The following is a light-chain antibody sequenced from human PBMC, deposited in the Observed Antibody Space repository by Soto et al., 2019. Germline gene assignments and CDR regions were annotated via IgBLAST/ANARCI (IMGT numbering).Light chain of an antibody. V-gene: IGKV1-5*01. J-gene: IGKJ1*01. CDR2: DAS. Sequence: DIQMTQSPSTLSASVLDRFTITCRASQSISSWLAWYQQKPGKAPKLLIYDASSLESGVPSRFSGSGSGTEFTLTISSLQPDDFATYYCQQYNSYWTFGQGTKVDIK. CDR1: QSISSW. CDR3: QQYNSYWT.